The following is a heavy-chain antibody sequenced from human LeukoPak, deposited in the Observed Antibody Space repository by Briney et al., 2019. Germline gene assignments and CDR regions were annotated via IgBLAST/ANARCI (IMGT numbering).Heavy chain of an antibody. CDR1: GFTFSSYA. Sequence: PGGSLRLSCAASGFTFSSYAMSWVRQAPRKGLEWVSSISGIGDSTYHADPVKGRFTISRDNSKNTLHVQLNSLRAEDTAVYYCAKSRSSEARAVSNYWGQGTLVTVSS. D-gene: IGHD6-6*01. J-gene: IGHJ4*02. V-gene: IGHV3-23*01. CDR3: AKSRSSEARAVSNY. CDR2: ISGIGDST.